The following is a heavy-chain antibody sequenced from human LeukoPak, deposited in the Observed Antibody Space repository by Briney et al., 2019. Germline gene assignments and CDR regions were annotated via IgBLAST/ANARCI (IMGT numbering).Heavy chain of an antibody. CDR1: GGSFSGYY. CDR3: ARGSKLNYYDSSGYYFPFDY. D-gene: IGHD3-22*01. Sequence: PSETLSLTCAVYGGSFSGYYWSWIRLPPGKGLEWIGEINHSGSTNYNPSLKSRVTISVDTSKNQFSLKLSSVTAADTAVYYCARGSKLNYYDSSGYYFPFDYWGQGTLVTVSS. J-gene: IGHJ4*02. V-gene: IGHV4-34*01. CDR2: INHSGST.